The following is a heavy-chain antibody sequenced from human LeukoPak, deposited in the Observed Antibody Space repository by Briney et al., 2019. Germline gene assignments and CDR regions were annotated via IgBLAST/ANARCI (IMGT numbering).Heavy chain of an antibody. V-gene: IGHV1-69*13. CDR2: IIPIFGTA. CDR3: ARGSGRRVAAAGYYFDY. Sequence: SVKVSCKASGGTFSSYAISWVRQAPGQGLEWMGGIIPIFGTANYAQKFQGRVTITADESTSTAYMELSSLRSEDTAVYYCARGSGRRVAAAGYYFDYWVQGTLVTVSS. D-gene: IGHD6-13*01. J-gene: IGHJ4*02. CDR1: GGTFSSYA.